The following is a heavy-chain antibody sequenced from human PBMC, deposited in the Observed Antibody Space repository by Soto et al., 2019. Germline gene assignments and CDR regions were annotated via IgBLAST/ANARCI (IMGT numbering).Heavy chain of an antibody. CDR2: ISYDGSNK. CDR1: GFTFSSYA. Sequence: QVQLVESGGGVVQPGRSLRLSCAASGFTFSSYAMHWVRQAPGKGLEWVAVISYDGSNKYYADSVKGRFTISRDNSKNTXYLQMNSLRAEDTAVYYCARDPMGRYYGSGSYYFDYWGQGTLVTVSS. D-gene: IGHD3-10*01. J-gene: IGHJ4*02. V-gene: IGHV3-30-3*01. CDR3: ARDPMGRYYGSGSYYFDY.